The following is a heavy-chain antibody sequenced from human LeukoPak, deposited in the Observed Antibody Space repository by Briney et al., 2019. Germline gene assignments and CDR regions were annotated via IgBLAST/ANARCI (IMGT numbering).Heavy chain of an antibody. CDR3: ARGDYYEASNDY. D-gene: IGHD3-22*01. J-gene: IGHJ4*02. V-gene: IGHV4-34*01. CDR2: INHSGST. CDR1: GGSFSGYY. Sequence: SETLSLTCAVYGGSFSGYYWSWIRQPPGKGLEWIGEINHSGSTNYNPSLKSRVTISVDTSKNQSSLKLSSVTAADTAVYYCARGDYYEASNDYWGQGTLVTVSS.